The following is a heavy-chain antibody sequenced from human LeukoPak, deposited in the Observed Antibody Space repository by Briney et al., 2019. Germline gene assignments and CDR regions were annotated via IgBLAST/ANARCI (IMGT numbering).Heavy chain of an antibody. CDR1: GFTVSSNY. V-gene: IGHV3-53*01. Sequence: GGSLRLSCAASGFTVSSNYMSWVRQAPGKGLEWVSVIYSGGSTYYADSVKGRFTISRDNSKNTLYLQMNSLRAEDTAVYYCARVLLERYYYDSSGYYSDYWGQGTLVTVSS. CDR3: ARVLLERYYYDSSGYYSDY. J-gene: IGHJ4*02. D-gene: IGHD3-22*01. CDR2: IYSGGST.